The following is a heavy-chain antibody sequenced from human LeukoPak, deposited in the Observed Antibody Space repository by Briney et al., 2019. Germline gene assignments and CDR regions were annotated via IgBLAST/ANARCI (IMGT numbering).Heavy chain of an antibody. CDR2: IYYSGST. CDR3: ASGYYDSSGYYPPDAFDI. J-gene: IGHJ3*02. V-gene: IGHV4-59*01. Sequence: PETLSLTCTVSGGSISSYYWSWIRQPPGKGLEWIGYIYYSGSTNYNPSLKSRVTISVDTSKNQFSLKLCSVTAADTAVYYCASGYYDSSGYYPPDAFDIWGQGTMVTVSS. D-gene: IGHD3-22*01. CDR1: GGSISSYY.